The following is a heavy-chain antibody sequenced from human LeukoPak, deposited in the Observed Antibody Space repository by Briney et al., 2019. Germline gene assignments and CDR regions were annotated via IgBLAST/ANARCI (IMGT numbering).Heavy chain of an antibody. V-gene: IGHV3-23*01. CDR3: AKDPDSTGGFNDY. CDR1: GFTFSSYA. CDR2: ISGSGGST. J-gene: IGHJ4*02. D-gene: IGHD1-14*01. Sequence: GGSLRLSCAASGFTFSSYAMSWVRQAPGKGLEWVLAISGSGGSTYYADSVKGRFTISRDNSKNTLYLQMNSLRAEDTAVYYCAKDPDSTGGFNDYWGQGALVTVSS.